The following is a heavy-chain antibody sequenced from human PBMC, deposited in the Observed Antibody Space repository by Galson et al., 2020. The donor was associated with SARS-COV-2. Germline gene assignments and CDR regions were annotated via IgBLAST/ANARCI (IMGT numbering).Heavy chain of an antibody. J-gene: IGHJ4*02. CDR2: IYYSGST. D-gene: IGHD3-22*01. CDR1: GGSISSYY. V-gene: IGHV4-59*08. CDR3: ARHYSGYYFIPDY. Sequence: ASETLSLTCTVSGGSISSYYWSWIRQPPGKGLEWIGYIYYSGSTNYNPSLKSRVTISADTSKNQFSLRLNSVTAADTAVYYCARHYSGYYFIPDYWGQGTLVTVSS.